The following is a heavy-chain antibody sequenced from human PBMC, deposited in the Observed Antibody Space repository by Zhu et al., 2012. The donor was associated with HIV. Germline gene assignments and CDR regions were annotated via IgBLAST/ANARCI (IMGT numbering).Heavy chain of an antibody. CDR3: ARQYDGSGYLHFYGMDV. D-gene: IGHD3-22*01. Sequence: QVQLQESGPGLVKPSETLSLTCTVSGGSISSSSYYWGWIRQPPGKGLEWIGTIYYVGRTYYNSSLKSRVTISLDTSKNQFSLKLTSVTAADTAVYYCARQYDGSGYLHFYGMDVWGQGTTVTVSS. CDR2: IYYVGRT. CDR1: GGSISSSSYY. V-gene: IGHV4-39*07. J-gene: IGHJ6*02.